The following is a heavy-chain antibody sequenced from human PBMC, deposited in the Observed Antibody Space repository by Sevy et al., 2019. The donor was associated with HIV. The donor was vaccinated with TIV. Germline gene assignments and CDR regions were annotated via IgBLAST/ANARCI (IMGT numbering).Heavy chain of an antibody. CDR3: ARDIADDGYYYYGMDV. V-gene: IGHV3-30-3*01. CDR2: ISYDGSNK. D-gene: IGHD1-1*01. Sequence: GGSLRLSCAASGFTFSSYAMHWVRQAPGKGLEWVAVISYDGSNKYYADSVKGRFTISRDNSKNTLYLQMNSLRAEDTAVYYCARDIADDGYYYYGMDVWSQGTTVTVSS. CDR1: GFTFSSYA. J-gene: IGHJ6*02.